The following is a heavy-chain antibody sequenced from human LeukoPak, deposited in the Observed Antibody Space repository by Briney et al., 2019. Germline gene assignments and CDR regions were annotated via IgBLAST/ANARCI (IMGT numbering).Heavy chain of an antibody. Sequence: SETLSLTCAVYGGSFSGYYWSWIRQPPGKGLEWIGSIYYSGSTYYNPSLKSRLTISVDTSKNQFSLKLNSVTAADTAVYYCARHDYGDYSSFDYWGQGTLVTVSS. D-gene: IGHD4-17*01. CDR3: ARHDYGDYSSFDY. V-gene: IGHV4-34*01. CDR2: IYYSGST. CDR1: GGSFSGYY. J-gene: IGHJ4*02.